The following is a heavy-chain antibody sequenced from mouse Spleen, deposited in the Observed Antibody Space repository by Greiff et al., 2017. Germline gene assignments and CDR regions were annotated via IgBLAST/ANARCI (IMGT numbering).Heavy chain of an antibody. J-gene: IGHJ2*01. D-gene: IGHD2-4*01. CDR1: GYAFSSSW. Sequence: QVQLQQSGPELVKPGASVKISCKASGYAFSSSWMNWVKQRPGKGLEWIGRIYPGDGDTNYNGKFKGKATLTADKSSSTAYMQLSSLTSEDSAVYFCARNFDYDVGAYYFDYWGQGTTLTVSS. V-gene: IGHV1-82*01. CDR2: IYPGDGDT. CDR3: ARNFDYDVGAYYFDY.